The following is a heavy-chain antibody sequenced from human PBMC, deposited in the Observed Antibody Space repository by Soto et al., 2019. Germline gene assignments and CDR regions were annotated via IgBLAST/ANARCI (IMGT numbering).Heavy chain of an antibody. CDR2: ISYDGSTK. CDR3: AKASHCNKGRCSLGLIGDRAFDI. V-gene: IGHV3-30*18. Sequence: QARLVESGGGVVQPGRSLRLSCEASGLTFSAYGMHWVRQAPGKGLEWVATISYDGSTKYFGDSVKGRFTISRDNYKSTLYLEMNSLRTEDTAVYYCAKASHCNKGRCSLGLIGDRAFDIWGQGTMVTVSS. J-gene: IGHJ3*02. CDR1: GLTFSAYG. D-gene: IGHD2-8*01.